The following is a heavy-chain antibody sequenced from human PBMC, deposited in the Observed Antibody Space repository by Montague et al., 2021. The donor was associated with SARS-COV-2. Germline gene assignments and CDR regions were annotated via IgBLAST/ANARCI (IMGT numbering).Heavy chain of an antibody. CDR1: GFTSGDYQ. CDR3: ARSPRGSGTGWLDY. Sequence: SLRLSCXASGFTSGDYQMTWVRQAPGKGLQWVANINQDETAKTYXDSVKGRFTISRDNAKNSLILQMNSLKDEDTAVYYCARSPRGSGTGWLDYWGQGTLVTVSS. D-gene: IGHD3/OR15-3a*01. J-gene: IGHJ4*02. CDR2: INQDETAK. V-gene: IGHV3-7*01.